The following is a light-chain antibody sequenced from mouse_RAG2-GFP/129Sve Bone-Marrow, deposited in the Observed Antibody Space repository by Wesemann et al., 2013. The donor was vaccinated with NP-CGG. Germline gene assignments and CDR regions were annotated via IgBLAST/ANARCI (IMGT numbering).Light chain of an antibody. CDR2: STS. CDR1: KCKFQL. V-gene: IGKV4-57-1*01. J-gene: IGKJ5*01. CDR3: QQYSGYPLT. Sequence: ENVLTQSPAIMSASPGEKHHDLQGQLKCKFQLLALVPAEVRCLPPKLWIYSTSNLASGVPARFSGSGSGTSYSLTISSVEAEDAATYYCQQYSGYPLTFGAGTKLELK.